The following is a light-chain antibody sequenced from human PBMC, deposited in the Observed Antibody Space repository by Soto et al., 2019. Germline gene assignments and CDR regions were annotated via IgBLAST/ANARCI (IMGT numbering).Light chain of an antibody. V-gene: IGKV3-11*01. J-gene: IGKJ1*01. CDR1: QSVSSY. Sequence: EIVFTQXPATLSXXXXXXAXXXFGASQSVSSYLAWYQQKPGQAPRLLIYDVSNRATGIPARFSGSGSGTDFTLTISSLQSEDFAVYYCQQYNNWPGTFGQGTKVDI. CDR3: QQYNNWPGT. CDR2: DVS.